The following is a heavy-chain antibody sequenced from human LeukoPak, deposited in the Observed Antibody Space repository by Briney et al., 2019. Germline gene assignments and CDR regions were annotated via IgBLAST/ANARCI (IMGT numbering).Heavy chain of an antibody. J-gene: IGHJ4*02. Sequence: QPGRSLRLSCAASGFTFSPHAMHWVRQAPGKGLEWVAVIWYDGSNKYYADSVEGRFTISRDNSKNTLYLQMNSLRAEDTAVYYCARDGGYYGSGPTAESPGPFDYWGQGTLVTVSS. CDR1: GFTFSPHA. D-gene: IGHD3-10*01. V-gene: IGHV3-33*08. CDR3: ARDGGYYGSGPTAESPGPFDY. CDR2: IWYDGSNK.